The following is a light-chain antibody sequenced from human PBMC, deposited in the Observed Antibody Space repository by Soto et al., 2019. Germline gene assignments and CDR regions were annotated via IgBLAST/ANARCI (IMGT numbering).Light chain of an antibody. CDR1: QSISSY. CDR3: QHTYSTPFT. J-gene: IGKJ3*01. CDR2: AAS. V-gene: IGKV1-39*01. Sequence: DIQMTQSPSPLSASVGDRVTITCRSSQSISSYVNWYQQKPGIAPRLLIFAASNLQTGVPSRFSGSGSGTDFTLTISSLQTEDFGSYFCQHTYSTPFTFGPGTKVDI.